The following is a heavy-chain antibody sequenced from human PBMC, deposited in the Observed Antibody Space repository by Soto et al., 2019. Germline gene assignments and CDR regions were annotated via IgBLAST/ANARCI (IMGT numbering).Heavy chain of an antibody. D-gene: IGHD2-2*01. CDR2: MNPNSGHT. CDR1: GYTFTSHD. Sequence: QVQLVQSGAEVKKPGASVKVSCKASGYTFTSHDINWMRQTTGQGLEWMGWMNPNSGHTNYAQKFQGRVTMTSDTSISTAYMELTNLRSEDTAIYYCASDMSTTWGQGTLVTVSS. CDR3: ASDMSTT. V-gene: IGHV1-8*01. J-gene: IGHJ5*02.